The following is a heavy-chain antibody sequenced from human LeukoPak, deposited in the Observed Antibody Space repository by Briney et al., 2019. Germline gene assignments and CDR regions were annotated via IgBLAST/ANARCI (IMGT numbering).Heavy chain of an antibody. J-gene: IGHJ4*02. CDR1: GLSLTHDG. V-gene: IGHV1-18*01. Sequence: ASVKVSCKASGLSLTHDGISWVRQAPGQGLAWMGWISFYNGDTLYAQKLQGRVTMTTDTSTSTAYMELRSLRSDDTAVYYCARGSPLGGNSFDYWGRGTLVTVSS. CDR2: ISFYNGDT. D-gene: IGHD4-23*01. CDR3: ARGSPLGGNSFDY.